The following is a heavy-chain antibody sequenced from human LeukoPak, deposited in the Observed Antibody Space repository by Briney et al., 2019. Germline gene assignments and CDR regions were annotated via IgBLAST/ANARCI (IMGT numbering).Heavy chain of an antibody. J-gene: IGHJ6*02. Sequence: ASVKVSFKASGYTXTSYAMHWVRQAPAQRLEWMGCTNTGNGNTNYSQKHQGRVTMTTATSTSKAYMELKILIPDDKAADYCARMSYCSSTSCSPPSYYYYGMDVWGQGTTVTVSS. V-gene: IGHV1-3*04. CDR3: ARMSYCSSTSCSPPSYYYYGMDV. CDR2: TNTGNGNT. CDR1: GYTXTSYA. D-gene: IGHD2-2*01.